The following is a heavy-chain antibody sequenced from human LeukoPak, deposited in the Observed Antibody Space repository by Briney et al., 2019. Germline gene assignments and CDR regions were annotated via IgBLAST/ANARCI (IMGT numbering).Heavy chain of an antibody. J-gene: IGHJ4*02. D-gene: IGHD5-24*01. Sequence: GGSLRLSCAASGFTVRGTYMSWVRQAPGKGLEWVSIIYAGGSAYYADSVKGRFTISRDNSKNTLYLEMNSLRVEDTSMYYCVTGRWLRVFDYWGQGTLV. V-gene: IGHV3-66*01. CDR3: VTGRWLRVFDY. CDR2: IYAGGSA. CDR1: GFTVRGTY.